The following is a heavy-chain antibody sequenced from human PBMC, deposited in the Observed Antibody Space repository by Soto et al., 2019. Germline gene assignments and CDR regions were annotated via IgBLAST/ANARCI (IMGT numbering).Heavy chain of an antibody. CDR1: GYTFTGYY. V-gene: IGHV1-2*02. CDR2: INPNSGGT. J-gene: IGHJ4*02. D-gene: IGHD5-12*01. Sequence: ASVKVSCKASGYTFTGYYMHWVRQAPGQGLEWMGWINPNSGGTNYAQKFQGRVTMTRDTSISTAYMELSRLRSDDTAVYDRDRKKVHRSGFPPCHDYWGQGTLVTVSS. CDR3: DRKKVHRSGFPPCHDY.